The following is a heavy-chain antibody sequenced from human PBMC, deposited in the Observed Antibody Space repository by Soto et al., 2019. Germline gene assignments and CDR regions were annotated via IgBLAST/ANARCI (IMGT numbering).Heavy chain of an antibody. J-gene: IGHJ4*02. Sequence: QITLKESGPTLVKPTQTLTLTCTFSGFSLSTSGVGVGWIRQPPGKALKWLALIYWDDDKRYSPSLKIRLTITKDTTKNQVVLTMTNMDPADTATYFCAHLYGESFAYWGQGTLVTVSS. CDR1: GFSLSTSGVG. V-gene: IGHV2-5*02. CDR2: IYWDDDK. CDR3: AHLYGESFAY. D-gene: IGHD3-10*01.